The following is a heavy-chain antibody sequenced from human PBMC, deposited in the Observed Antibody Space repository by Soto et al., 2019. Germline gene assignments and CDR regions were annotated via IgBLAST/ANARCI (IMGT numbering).Heavy chain of an antibody. J-gene: IGHJ4*02. V-gene: IGHV3-30*18. D-gene: IGHD3-16*01. CDR3: ENGSPEFVWGYVSRLDY. Sequence: QVQLVESGGGVVQPGRSLRLSCAASGFTFSSYGRHWVRQAPGKGLEWVAGISYDGSNKYYADSVKGRFTISRDNSKNTLYMHMKSLSAEDTDVSYWENGSPEFVWGYVSRLDYWGQGTTVTVSS. CDR1: GFTFSSYG. CDR2: ISYDGSNK.